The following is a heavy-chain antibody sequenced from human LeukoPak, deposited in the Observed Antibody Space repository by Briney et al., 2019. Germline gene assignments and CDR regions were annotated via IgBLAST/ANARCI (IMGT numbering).Heavy chain of an antibody. CDR1: GLTFSNYW. J-gene: IGHJ6*03. CDR2: IKHDGSEK. D-gene: IGHD1/OR15-1a*01. Sequence: GGSLRLSCAASGLTFSNYWMSWVRQGPGKGLEWVANIKHDGSEKYYIDSVKGRFTISRDNAKNSVYLQMNRLRAEDTAVYYCARVRREMKRSLGRTTEYSYYYYMDVWGKGTTVTVSS. CDR3: ARVRREMKRSLGRTTEYSYYYYMDV. V-gene: IGHV3-7*01.